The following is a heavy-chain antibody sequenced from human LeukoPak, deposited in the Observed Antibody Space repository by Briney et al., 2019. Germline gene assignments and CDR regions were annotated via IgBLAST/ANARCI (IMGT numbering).Heavy chain of an antibody. CDR3: ARAQDYDSGRHTLDY. J-gene: IGHJ4*02. Sequence: SVKGRFTISRDNAKNSLYLQMNSLRAEDTAVYYCARAQDYDSGRHTLDYWGQGTLVTVSS. D-gene: IGHD3-10*01. V-gene: IGHV3-21*01.